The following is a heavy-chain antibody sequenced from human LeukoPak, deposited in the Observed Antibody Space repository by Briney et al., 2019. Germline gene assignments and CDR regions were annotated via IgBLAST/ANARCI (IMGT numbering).Heavy chain of an antibody. V-gene: IGHV3-66*01. CDR2: IYSGGST. CDR1: GFTVSSNY. Sequence: GGSLRLSCAASGFTVSSNYMSWVRQAPGKGLEWVSVIYSGGSTYYADSVKGRFTISRDNSKNTLYLQMNSLRAEDTAVYYCASLGAPPYYYYYMDVWGKGTTVTVSS. J-gene: IGHJ6*03. CDR3: ASLGAPPYYYYYMDV.